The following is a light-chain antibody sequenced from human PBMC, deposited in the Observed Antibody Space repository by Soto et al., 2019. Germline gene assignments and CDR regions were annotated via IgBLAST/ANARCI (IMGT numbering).Light chain of an antibody. CDR1: QSISIN. CDR3: QQFRNWPWT. Sequence: EIVLTQSPGTLSVSPGDRVTLSCRASQSISINLAWYQHKPGQAPRLLIHAGSTRATGIPARISCSGSGTEFTLTISSLQSEDFAVYYCQQFRNWPWTFGQGTKVEV. CDR2: AGS. J-gene: IGKJ1*01. V-gene: IGKV3D-15*01.